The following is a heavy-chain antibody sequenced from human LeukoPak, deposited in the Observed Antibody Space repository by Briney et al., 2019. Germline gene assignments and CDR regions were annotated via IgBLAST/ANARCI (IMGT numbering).Heavy chain of an antibody. CDR1: GGSFSGYY. D-gene: IGHD2/OR15-2a*01. J-gene: IGHJ4*02. CDR3: AREFAIRNRRFYYFDY. CDR2: INHSGST. V-gene: IGHV4-34*01. Sequence: SETLSLTCAVYGGSFSGYYWSWIRQPPGKGLEWIGEINHSGSTNYNPSLKSRGTISVDTSKNQFSLKLSSVTAADTAVYYCAREFAIRNRRFYYFDYWGQGTLVTVSS.